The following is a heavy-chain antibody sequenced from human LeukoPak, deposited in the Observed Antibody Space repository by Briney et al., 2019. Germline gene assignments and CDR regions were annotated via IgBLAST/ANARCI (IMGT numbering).Heavy chain of an antibody. J-gene: IGHJ6*03. CDR3: ARDADARPSPTGDGSHFYYYMDV. V-gene: IGHV1-2*02. Sequence: ASVKISCKASGFTFTGYCMHWVRQAPGQGLERMGWINPKSGGTNYAQKFQGRVTITRNTSISTAYMELSSLKSEDTAVYYCARDADARPSPTGDGSHFYYYMDVWGTGTTVTVSS. D-gene: IGHD5-24*01. CDR2: INPKSGGT. CDR1: GFTFTGYC.